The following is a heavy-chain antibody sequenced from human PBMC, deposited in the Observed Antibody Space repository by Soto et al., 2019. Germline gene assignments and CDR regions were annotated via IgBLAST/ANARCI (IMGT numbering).Heavy chain of an antibody. D-gene: IGHD6-13*01. CDR1: GFTFSSYG. V-gene: IGHV3-33*01. CDR2: IWYDGSNK. CDR3: ARYSSSTGDYYYYMDV. Sequence: GGSLRLSCAASGFTFSSYGMHWVRQAPGKGLEWVAVIWYDGSNKYYADSVKGRFTISRDNSKNTLYLQMNSLGAEDTAVYYCARYSSSTGDYYYYMDVWGKGTTVTVSS. J-gene: IGHJ6*03.